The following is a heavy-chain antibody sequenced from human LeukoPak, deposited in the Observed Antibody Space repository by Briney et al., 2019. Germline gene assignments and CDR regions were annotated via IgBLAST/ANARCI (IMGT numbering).Heavy chain of an antibody. V-gene: IGHV1-2*02. Sequence: ASVRVSCKASVYTFTNFYIHWVRQAPGQGLEWMGWMNPNSGDTSYAREFQDRVTMTRDTSLSTAYMELSRLRSDDTAVYFCARRPINCIITNCYVDYWGQGTLVTVSS. D-gene: IGHD2-2*01. CDR3: ARRPINCIITNCYVDY. CDR2: MNPNSGDT. CDR1: VYTFTNFY. J-gene: IGHJ4*02.